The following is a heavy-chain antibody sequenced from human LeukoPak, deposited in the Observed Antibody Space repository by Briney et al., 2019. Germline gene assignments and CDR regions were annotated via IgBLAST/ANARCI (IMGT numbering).Heavy chain of an antibody. J-gene: IGHJ4*02. Sequence: GGSLRLSCAASGFTFDDYAMHWVRQAPGKGLEWVSLISGDGGSTYHADSVKGRFTISRDNSKNSLYLQMNSLRTEDTALYYCAKDKYIVVVTAYFDYWGQGTLVTVSS. CDR1: GFTFDDYA. V-gene: IGHV3-43*02. D-gene: IGHD2-21*02. CDR2: ISGDGGST. CDR3: AKDKYIVVVTAYFDY.